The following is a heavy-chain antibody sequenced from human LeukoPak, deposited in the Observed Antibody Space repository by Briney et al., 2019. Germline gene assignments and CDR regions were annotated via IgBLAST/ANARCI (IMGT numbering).Heavy chain of an antibody. CDR2: IYYSGST. V-gene: IGHV4-59*12. D-gene: IGHD5-12*01. CDR3: ARVGGYSGDAVI. J-gene: IGHJ4*02. Sequence: SETLSLTCTVSGGSISSYYWSWLRQPPGKGLEWIGYIYYSGSTNYSPSLKSRVTISVDTSKNQFSLKLSSVTAADTAVYYCARVGGYSGDAVIWGQGTLVTVSS. CDR1: GGSISSYY.